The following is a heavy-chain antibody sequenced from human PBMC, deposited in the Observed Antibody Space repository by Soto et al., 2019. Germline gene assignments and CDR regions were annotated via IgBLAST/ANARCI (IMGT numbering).Heavy chain of an antibody. CDR3: ARSQDYGDYANLDT. J-gene: IGHJ5*02. V-gene: IGHV4-4*07. CDR1: GDSVSKYY. D-gene: IGHD4-17*01. Sequence: SETLSLTCTVSGDSVSKYYWNWFRQPAGKGLEWIGRIHSTRSPNYNPSLKSRVTMSVDTSKNQFSLKLNLTSVTAADTAVYYCARSQDYGDYANLDTWGQGTLVTVSS. CDR2: IHSTRSP.